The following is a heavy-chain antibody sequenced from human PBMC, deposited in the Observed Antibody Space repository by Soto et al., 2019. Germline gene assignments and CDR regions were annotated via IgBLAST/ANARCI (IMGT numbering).Heavy chain of an antibody. CDR1: GFTFSSYA. Sequence: SLRLSCAASGFTFSSYAMHWVRQAPGKGLEWVAVISYDGSNKYYADSVKGRFTISRDNSKNTLYLQMNSLRAEDTAVYYCARDGYSSSWYVGYYYYYGMDVWGQGTTVTVSS. J-gene: IGHJ6*02. CDR3: ARDGYSSSWYVGYYYYYGMDV. D-gene: IGHD6-13*01. V-gene: IGHV3-30-3*01. CDR2: ISYDGSNK.